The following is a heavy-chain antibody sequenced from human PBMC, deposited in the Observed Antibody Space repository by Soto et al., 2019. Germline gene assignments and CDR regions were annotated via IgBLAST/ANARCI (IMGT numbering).Heavy chain of an antibody. J-gene: IGHJ6*02. D-gene: IGHD1-7*01. CDR1: GFTFSSYD. V-gene: IGHV3-13*01. Sequence: PGGSLRLSCAASGFTFSSYDMHWVRQATGKGLEWVSAIGTAGDTYYPGSVKGRFTISRENAKNSLYLQMNSLRAGDTAVYYCARGNAGITGTTLDPPTSYGMDVWGQGTTVTV. CDR2: IGTAGDT. CDR3: ARGNAGITGTTLDPPTSYGMDV.